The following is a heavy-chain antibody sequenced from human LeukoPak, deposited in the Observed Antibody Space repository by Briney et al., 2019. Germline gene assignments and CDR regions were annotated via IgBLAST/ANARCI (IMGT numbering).Heavy chain of an antibody. CDR2: IYYSGST. CDR1: GDSISSRDYY. CDR3: ARQERQWLVVDY. Sequence: SETLSLTCSVSGDSISSRDYYWSWIRQPPGKGLEWIGYIYYSGSTSYNPSLKSRVTISVDTSKNQFSLKLSSVTAADTAVYYCARQERQWLVVDYWGQGTLVTVSS. D-gene: IGHD6-19*01. J-gene: IGHJ4*02. V-gene: IGHV4-30-4*08.